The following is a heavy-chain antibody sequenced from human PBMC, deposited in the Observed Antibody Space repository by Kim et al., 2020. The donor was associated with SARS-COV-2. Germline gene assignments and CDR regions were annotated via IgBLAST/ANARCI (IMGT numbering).Heavy chain of an antibody. CDR1: GFTFSSYE. J-gene: IGHJ6*01. CDR2: ISSSGSTI. V-gene: IGHV3-48*03. D-gene: IGHD3-9*01. CDR3: ARETTILSGDYYYGMDV. Sequence: GGSLRLSCAASGFTFSSYEMNWVRQAPGKGLEWVSYISSSGSTISYADSVQGRFTISSDNAKNSLYLQLNSLRAEDTAAYYCARETTILSGDYYYGMDV.